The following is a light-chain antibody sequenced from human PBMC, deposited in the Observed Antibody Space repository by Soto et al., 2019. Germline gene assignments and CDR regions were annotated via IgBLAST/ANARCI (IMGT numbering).Light chain of an antibody. Sequence: QSELSQPGSVSGSPWQSITISCTGTSSDVGSYNLVSWYQQHPGKAPKLMIYEVSKRPSGVSNRFSGSKSGNTASLTISGLQAEDEADYYCCSYAGSSTSLYVFGTGTKVTVL. CDR3: CSYAGSSTSLYV. V-gene: IGLV2-23*02. CDR2: EVS. CDR1: SSDVGSYNL. J-gene: IGLJ1*01.